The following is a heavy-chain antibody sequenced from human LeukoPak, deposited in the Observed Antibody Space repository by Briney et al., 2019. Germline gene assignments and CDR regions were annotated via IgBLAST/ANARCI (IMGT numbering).Heavy chain of an antibody. CDR3: ARGAISYYYYYYMDV. V-gene: IGHV4-59*01. J-gene: IGHJ6*03. Sequence: PSETLSLTCTVSGGSISSYYWSWIRQPPGKGLEWIGYIYYSGSTNYNPSLKSRVTISVDTSKNQFSLKPSSVTAADTAVYYCARGAISYYYYYYMDVWGKGTTVTISS. D-gene: IGHD3-3*02. CDR2: IYYSGST. CDR1: GGSISSYY.